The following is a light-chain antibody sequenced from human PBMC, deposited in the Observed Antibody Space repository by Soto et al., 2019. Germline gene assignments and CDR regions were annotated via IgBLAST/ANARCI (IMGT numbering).Light chain of an antibody. Sequence: DIVLTQSPGTLSLSPGERATLSCRASQSVDSRYLAWYQQKPGQAPRLLIYAVSSRATGIPDRFSSSGSGTDFTLTISRLEPEDFAEYYCQQYGSSPRYSFGQGTKLEIK. V-gene: IGKV3-20*01. J-gene: IGKJ2*03. CDR3: QQYGSSPRYS. CDR2: AVS. CDR1: QSVDSRY.